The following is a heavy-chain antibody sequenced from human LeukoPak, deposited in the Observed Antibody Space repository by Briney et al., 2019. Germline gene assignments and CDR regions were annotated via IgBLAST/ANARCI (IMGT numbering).Heavy chain of an antibody. J-gene: IGHJ4*02. CDR1: GYTFTDHY. D-gene: IGHD6-13*01. CDR3: ARVRPYSSSWYDGYDFDY. V-gene: IGHV1-2*02. Sequence: ASVKVSCKASGYTFTDHYMRWVRQAPGQGLEWMGWINPNSGSTNYAQKFQGRVTMTRDTSISTAYMELSRLRSDDTAVYYCARVRPYSSSWYDGYDFDYWGQGTLVIVSS. CDR2: INPNSGST.